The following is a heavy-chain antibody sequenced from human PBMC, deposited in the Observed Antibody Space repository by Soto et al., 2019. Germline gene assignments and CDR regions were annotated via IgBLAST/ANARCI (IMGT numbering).Heavy chain of an antibody. D-gene: IGHD2-2*01. V-gene: IGHV1-18*01. J-gene: IGHJ6*02. CDR2: ISAYNGNT. CDR3: ARIGRSSCFFQRHDYGIDV. Sequence: ASVKVYCKASGYTFTSYGISLRRQAPGQGLEWMGWISAYNGNTNYAQKLQGRVTMTTDTSTSTAYMELRSLRSDDTAVYDCARIGRSSCFFQRHDYGIDVVAQGT. CDR1: GYTFTSYG.